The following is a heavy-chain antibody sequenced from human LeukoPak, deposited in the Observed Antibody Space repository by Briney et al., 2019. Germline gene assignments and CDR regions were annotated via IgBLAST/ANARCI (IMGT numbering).Heavy chain of an antibody. Sequence: SGGSLRLSCAASGFTFSSYGMHWVRQAPGKGLELVAVIWYDGSNKYYADSVKGRFTISRDNSKNTLYLQMNSLRAEDTAVYYCANDLKVLGNWFDPWGQGTLVTVSS. V-gene: IGHV3-33*06. CDR2: IWYDGSNK. CDR3: ANDLKVLGNWFDP. CDR1: GFTFSSYG. J-gene: IGHJ5*02.